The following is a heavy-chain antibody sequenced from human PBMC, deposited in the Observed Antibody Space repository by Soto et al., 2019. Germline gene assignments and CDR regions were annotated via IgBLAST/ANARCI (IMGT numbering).Heavy chain of an antibody. D-gene: IGHD4-4*01. CDR2: TRDKPNSYTT. CDR3: GRGGYRHYSAYYYYALDV. Sequence: GGSLRLSCVASGFTLSGYYVDWVRQAPGKGLEWVGRTRDKPNSYTTEYAASVEGRFTISRDDSKNSLYLQLNSLNTEDTAVYYCGRGGYRHYSAYYYYALDVWGQGTTVTVSS. V-gene: IGHV3-72*01. J-gene: IGHJ6*02. CDR1: GFTLSGYY.